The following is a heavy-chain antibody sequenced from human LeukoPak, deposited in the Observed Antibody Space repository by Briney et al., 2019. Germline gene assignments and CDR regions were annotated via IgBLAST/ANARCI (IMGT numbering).Heavy chain of an antibody. CDR2: IYHSGST. D-gene: IGHD3-10*01. CDR3: ARGTVRGENFFDY. J-gene: IGHJ4*02. V-gene: IGHV4-4*02. CDR1: SGCISSSNW. Sequence: PSGTLSLTCAVSSGCISSSNWWSWVRQPPGKGLEWSGEIYHSGSTNYNPSLKSRVTISVDKSKNQFSLKLSSVTAADTAVYYCARGTVRGENFFDYWGQGTLVTVSS.